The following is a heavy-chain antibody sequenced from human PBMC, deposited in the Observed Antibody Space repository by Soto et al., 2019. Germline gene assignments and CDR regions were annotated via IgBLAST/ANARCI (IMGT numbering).Heavy chain of an antibody. J-gene: IGHJ6*02. D-gene: IGHD2-2*01. V-gene: IGHV1-18*01. CDR3: EXXXXXXXXCYLYYYYGMDV. CDR1: GYTFTSYG. Sequence: SXKASGYTFTSYGITWVRQAPGQGLEWMGWISAYNGNTNYAQKLQGRVTMTTDTSTSTAYMELRSLRSDDTAVYYCEXXXXXXXXCYLYYYYGMDVWGQGTTVTVSS. CDR2: ISAYNGNT.